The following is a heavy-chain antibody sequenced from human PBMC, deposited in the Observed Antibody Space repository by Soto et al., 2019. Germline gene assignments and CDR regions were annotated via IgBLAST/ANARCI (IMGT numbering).Heavy chain of an antibody. Sequence: QVQLVQSGAEVKKPGSSVKVSCKASGGTFSSYTISWVRQAPGQGLEWMGRIIPILGIANYAQKFQGRVTITADKSTSTAYMELSSLRSEDTAVYYCARHGSSSWQEPPGVQHWGQGTLVTVSS. J-gene: IGHJ1*01. CDR3: ARHGSSSWQEPPGVQH. V-gene: IGHV1-69*02. CDR1: GGTFSSYT. D-gene: IGHD6-13*01. CDR2: IIPILGIA.